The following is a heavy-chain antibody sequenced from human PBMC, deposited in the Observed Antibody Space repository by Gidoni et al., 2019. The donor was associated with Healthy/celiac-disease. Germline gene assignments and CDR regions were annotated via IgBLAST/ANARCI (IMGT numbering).Heavy chain of an antibody. J-gene: IGHJ3*02. Sequence: QLQLQESGSGLVKPSQTLSLTCAVSGGSIRSGGYSWSWIRQPPGKGLEWIGYIYHSGSTYYNPSLKSRVTISVDRSKNQFSLKLSSVTAADTAVYYCARTVVPAAIFGESHDAFDIWGQGTMVTVSS. V-gene: IGHV4-30-2*01. CDR1: GGSIRSGGYS. CDR2: IYHSGST. CDR3: ARTVVPAAIFGESHDAFDI. D-gene: IGHD2-2*01.